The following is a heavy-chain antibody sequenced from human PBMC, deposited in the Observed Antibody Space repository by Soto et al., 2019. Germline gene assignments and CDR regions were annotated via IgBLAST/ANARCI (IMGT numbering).Heavy chain of an antibody. J-gene: IGHJ6*02. CDR2: ISFDGYHK. V-gene: IGHV3-30*18. CDR3: AKGRVGTDARIRGMGV. CDR1: GFTLSTYG. Sequence: GGSLRLSCAASGFTLSTYGINWIRQAPGKGLEWVAVISFDGYHKYYADCVEGRFTISRDTSKNTLYLQMNSLSADDTAVYYCAKGRVGTDARIRGMGVLGQGTTVTVSS. D-gene: IGHD5-18*01.